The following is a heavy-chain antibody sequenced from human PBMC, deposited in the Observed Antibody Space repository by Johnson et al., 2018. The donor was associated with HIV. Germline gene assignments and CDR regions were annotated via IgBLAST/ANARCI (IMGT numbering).Heavy chain of an antibody. CDR3: ARSLSSSWYEGAFES. CDR2: ISYDGSVK. V-gene: IGHV3-30*03. Sequence: QEQLVESGGGVVQPGRSLRLSCAASGFTFTGYGMHWVRQAPGKGLEWLAFISYDGSVKHYAGSVKGRFTISREHATNSLYLRMNSLRAEDTAVYYCARSLSSSWYEGAFESWGQGTMVTVSS. CDR1: GFTFTGYG. J-gene: IGHJ3*02. D-gene: IGHD6-13*01.